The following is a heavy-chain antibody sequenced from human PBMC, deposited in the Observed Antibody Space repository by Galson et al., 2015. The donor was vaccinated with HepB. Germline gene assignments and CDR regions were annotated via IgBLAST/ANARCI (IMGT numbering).Heavy chain of an antibody. J-gene: IGHJ4*02. V-gene: IGHV3-30-3*01. CDR1: GFTFSSYA. CDR3: AREGEWELLY. CDR2: ISYDGSNK. D-gene: IGHD1-26*01. Sequence: SLRLSCAASGFTFSSYAMHWVRQAPGKGLEWVAVISYDGSNKYYADSVKGRFTISRDNSKNTLYLQMNSLRAEDTAVCYCAREGEWELLYWGQGTLVTVSS.